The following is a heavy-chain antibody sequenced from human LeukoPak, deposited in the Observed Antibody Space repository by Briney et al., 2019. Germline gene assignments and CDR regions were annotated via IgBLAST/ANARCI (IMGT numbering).Heavy chain of an antibody. Sequence: GGSLRLSCAASGFPFTSHWLSWFRQSPGRGLEWVAHINSDGSEKNYVDSVKDRFTISRDNARNSQFLQMNSLTAEDTAVYYWASGGSWVFFNWGQGSLVTVSS. J-gene: IGHJ4*02. CDR3: ASGGSWVFFN. CDR1: GFPFTSHW. CDR2: INSDGSEK. D-gene: IGHD2-15*01. V-gene: IGHV3-7*01.